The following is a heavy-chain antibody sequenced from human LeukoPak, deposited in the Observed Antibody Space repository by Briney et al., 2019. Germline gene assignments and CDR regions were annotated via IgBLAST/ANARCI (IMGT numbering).Heavy chain of an antibody. V-gene: IGHV1-2*02. Sequence: VASVKVSCKASGYTLTRYYMHWVRQAPGQGLEWMGWINPNSGGTNYAQKFQGRVTMTRDTSISTAYMELSRLGSDDTAVYYCARDGASGYLADYWGQGTLVTVSS. CDR3: ARDGASGYLADY. CDR2: INPNSGGT. D-gene: IGHD3-3*01. J-gene: IGHJ4*02. CDR1: GYTLTRYY.